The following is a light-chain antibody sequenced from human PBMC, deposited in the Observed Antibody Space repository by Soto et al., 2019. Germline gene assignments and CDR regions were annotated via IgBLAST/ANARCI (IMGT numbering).Light chain of an antibody. CDR1: QSVSKTH. Sequence: EIVLTQSPGTLSLSPGERATPSCRASQSVSKTHLAWYQQRPGQGPRLLIYGASNRAAGIPDRFSGSGSGTDFNLTISRLEPEDFAVYYCQQYGGSPKYTFGQGTKLEIK. J-gene: IGKJ2*01. CDR2: GAS. V-gene: IGKV3-20*01. CDR3: QQYGGSPKYT.